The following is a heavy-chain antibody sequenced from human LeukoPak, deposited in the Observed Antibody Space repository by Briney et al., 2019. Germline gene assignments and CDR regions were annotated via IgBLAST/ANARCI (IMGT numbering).Heavy chain of an antibody. CDR3: TTEFDGYSPYFDY. J-gene: IGHJ4*02. D-gene: IGHD3-22*01. CDR2: IKSKTDGGTT. V-gene: IGHV3-15*01. CDR1: GFTFSNAW. Sequence: GGSLRLSCAASGFTFSNAWMSWVRQAPGKGLEWVGRIKSKTDGGTTDYAAPVKGRFTISRDDSKNTLYLQMNSPKTEDTAVYYCTTEFDGYSPYFDYWGQGTLVTVPS.